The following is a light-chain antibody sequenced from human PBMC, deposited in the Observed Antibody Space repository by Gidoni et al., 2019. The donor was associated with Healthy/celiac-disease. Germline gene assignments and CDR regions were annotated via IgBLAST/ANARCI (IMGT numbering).Light chain of an antibody. J-gene: IGKJ4*01. CDR3: QQRSNWPPSLT. V-gene: IGKV3-11*01. CDR2: DAS. Sequence: EIVLTQSPATLSLSPGERATLPCRASQSVSSYLAWYQQKPGQAPRLLIYDASSGSGTDFTLTISSLEPEDFAVYYCQQRSNWPPSLTFGGGTKVEIK. CDR1: QSVSSY.